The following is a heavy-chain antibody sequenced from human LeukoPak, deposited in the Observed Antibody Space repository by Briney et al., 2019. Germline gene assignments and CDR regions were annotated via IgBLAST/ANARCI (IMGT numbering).Heavy chain of an antibody. V-gene: IGHV3-48*03. CDR2: ISSSGSTI. J-gene: IGHJ4*02. CDR3: ARGFYHFDY. Sequence: GGSLRLSCAASGFTFSNYEMNWVRQAPGKGLEWVSYISSSGSTIYYADSVKGRFTTSRDNAKNSLYLQMNSLRAEDTAVYFCARGFYHFDYWGQGTLVTVSS. CDR1: GFTFSNYE. D-gene: IGHD2/OR15-2a*01.